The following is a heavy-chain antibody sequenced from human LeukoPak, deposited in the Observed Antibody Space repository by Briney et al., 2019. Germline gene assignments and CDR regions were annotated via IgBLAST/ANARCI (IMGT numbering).Heavy chain of an antibody. Sequence: GGSLRLSCAASGFTFSSYAMSWVRQAPGKGLEWVSAISGSGGSTYYADSVKGRFTISRDNSKNTLYLQMNSLRAEDTAVYYCAKGMGITMVRGVIDPYYYYGMDVWGQGTTVTVSS. CDR2: ISGSGGST. CDR3: AKGMGITMVRGVIDPYYYYGMDV. V-gene: IGHV3-23*01. CDR1: GFTFSSYA. D-gene: IGHD3-10*01. J-gene: IGHJ6*02.